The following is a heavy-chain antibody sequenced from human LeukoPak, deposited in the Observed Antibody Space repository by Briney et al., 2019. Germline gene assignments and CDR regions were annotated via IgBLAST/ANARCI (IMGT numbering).Heavy chain of an antibody. D-gene: IGHD6-13*01. J-gene: IGHJ4*02. CDR3: ARFYFPEEHDRAWYEAH. CDR1: RFTFDDYT. CDR2: INWNGRSV. V-gene: IGHV3-20*04. Sequence: GGSLRLSCAPSRFTFDDYTMHWVRQVPGKDLEGFSAINWNGRSVGYAESVRGRFTISRDNAMNTVFPQMKSLRAEDTGIYYCARFYFPEEHDRAWYEAHWGQGIRVTVS.